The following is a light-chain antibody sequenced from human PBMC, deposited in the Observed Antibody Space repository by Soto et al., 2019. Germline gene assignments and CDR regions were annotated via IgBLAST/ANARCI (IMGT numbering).Light chain of an antibody. V-gene: IGLV4-69*01. CDR1: SGHSNFA. CDR3: QTWGAGTVV. CDR2: LNGDGSH. Sequence: QLVLTQSPSASASLGASVKLTCTLSSGHSNFAIAWHQQQPEKGPRFLMKLNGDGSHHKGDGIPDRFSGSSSGAERYLTISSLQSEDEADYYCQTWGAGTVVFGGGTKLTVL. J-gene: IGLJ2*01.